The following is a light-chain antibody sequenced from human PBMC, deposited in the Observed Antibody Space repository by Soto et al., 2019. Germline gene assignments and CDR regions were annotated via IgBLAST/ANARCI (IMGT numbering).Light chain of an antibody. CDR1: QSISSW. J-gene: IGKJ1*01. CDR2: MAS. V-gene: IGKV1-5*03. CDR3: QHYNDYSRI. Sequence: DIQMTQSPSTLSASIGDRVTITCRASQSISSWLAWYQQKPGKAPKLLIYMASNLQSGVPSRFSGSGSGTEFTLTISSLQPYDFATYYCQHYNDYSRIFGQGTKVEIK.